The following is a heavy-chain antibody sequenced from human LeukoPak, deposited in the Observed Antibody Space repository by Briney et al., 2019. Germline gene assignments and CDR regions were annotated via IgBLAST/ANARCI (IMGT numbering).Heavy chain of an antibody. J-gene: IGHJ4*02. CDR3: AKGGSSSSFSYYFDY. CDR1: GFTFSSYG. D-gene: IGHD6-6*01. V-gene: IGHV3-30*02. Sequence: PGGSLRLSCAASGFTFSSYGMHWVRQAPGKGLEWVAFIRYDGSNKYYADSVKGRFTISRDNSKNTLYLQMNSLRAEDTAVYYCAKGGSSSSFSYYFDYWGQGTLVTVSS. CDR2: IRYDGSNK.